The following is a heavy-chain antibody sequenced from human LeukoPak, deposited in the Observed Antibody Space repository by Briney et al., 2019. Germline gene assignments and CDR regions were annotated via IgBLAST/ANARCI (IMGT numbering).Heavy chain of an antibody. D-gene: IGHD3-10*01. CDR2: IKQEGSER. Sequence: GGPLRLSCAASGFTFSSYWMTWVRQAPGKGLEWVANIKQEGSERYYVASAKGRFTISRDHAKNSLYLQMNSLRAEDTAVYYCARYYLGPSDYWGQGTLVTVSS. CDR3: ARYYLGPSDY. V-gene: IGHV3-7*03. CDR1: GFTFSSYW. J-gene: IGHJ4*02.